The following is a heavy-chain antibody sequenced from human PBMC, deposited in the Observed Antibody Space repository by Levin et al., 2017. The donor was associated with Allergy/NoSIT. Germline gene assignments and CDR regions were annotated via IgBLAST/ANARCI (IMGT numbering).Heavy chain of an antibody. Sequence: SETLSLTCTVSGGSISSYYWSWIRQPPGKGLEWIGYIYYSGSTNYNPSLKSRVTISVDTSKNQFSLKLSSVTAADTAVYYCARVLGGDYGHWYFDLWGRGTLVTVSS. J-gene: IGHJ2*01. D-gene: IGHD4-17*01. CDR2: IYYSGST. V-gene: IGHV4-59*01. CDR3: ARVLGGDYGHWYFDL. CDR1: GGSISSYY.